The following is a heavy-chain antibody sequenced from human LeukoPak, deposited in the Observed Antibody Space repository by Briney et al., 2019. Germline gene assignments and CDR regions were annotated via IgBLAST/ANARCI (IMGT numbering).Heavy chain of an antibody. V-gene: IGHV3-49*04. CDR1: GFTFGDYA. Sequence: GGSLRLSCTTSGFTFGDYAMSWVRQAPGKGLEWVGFIRSKAYGGTTEYAASVKGRFTTSRDDSKSIAYLQMNSLKTEDTAVYYCTRLYFYGSGDFSRFDPWGQGTLVTVSS. CDR2: IRSKAYGGTT. D-gene: IGHD3-10*01. CDR3: TRLYFYGSGDFSRFDP. J-gene: IGHJ5*02.